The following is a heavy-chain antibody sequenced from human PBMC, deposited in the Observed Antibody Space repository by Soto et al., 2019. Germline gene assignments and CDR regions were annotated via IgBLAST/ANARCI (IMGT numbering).Heavy chain of an antibody. J-gene: IGHJ6*02. V-gene: IGHV3-11*01. D-gene: IGHD3-10*01. CDR1: GFTFSDYY. CDR2: ISSSGSTI. CDR3: ASLYGSGSYFGYYYGMDV. Sequence: QVQLVESGGGLVKPGGSLRLSCAASGFTFSDYYMSWIRQAPGKGLEWVSYISSSGSTIYYADSVKGRFTISRDNAKNSLSLQTNSLKANDPAVYYCASLYGSGSYFGYYYGMDVWGQGTTVTVSS.